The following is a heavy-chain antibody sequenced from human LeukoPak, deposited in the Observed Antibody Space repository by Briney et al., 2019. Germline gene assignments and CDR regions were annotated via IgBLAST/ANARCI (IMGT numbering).Heavy chain of an antibody. CDR3: AKDGSGLYCSGGSCSGEFDY. Sequence: GRSLRLSCAASGFTFDDYAIHWVRQAPGKGLEWVSGINWNSGSKHYADSVKGRFTISRDNSKNTLYLQMNSLRAEDTAVYYCAKDGSGLYCSGGSCSGEFDYWGQGTLVTVSS. CDR2: INWNSGSK. CDR1: GFTFDDYA. J-gene: IGHJ4*02. V-gene: IGHV3-9*01. D-gene: IGHD2-15*01.